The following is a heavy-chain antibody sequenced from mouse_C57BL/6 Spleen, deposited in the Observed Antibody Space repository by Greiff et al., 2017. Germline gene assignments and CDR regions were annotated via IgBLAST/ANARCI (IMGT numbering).Heavy chain of an antibody. V-gene: IGHV1-53*01. CDR3: ASPGAYYDYPYWYFDV. J-gene: IGHJ1*03. Sequence: VKLQQPGTELVKPGASVKLSCKASGYTFTSYWMHWVKQRPGQGLEWIGNINPSNGGTNYNEKFKSKATLTVDKSSSTAYMQLSSLTSEDSAVYYCASPGAYYDYPYWYFDVWGTGTTVTVSS. CDR2: INPSNGGT. CDR1: GYTFTSYW. D-gene: IGHD2-4*01.